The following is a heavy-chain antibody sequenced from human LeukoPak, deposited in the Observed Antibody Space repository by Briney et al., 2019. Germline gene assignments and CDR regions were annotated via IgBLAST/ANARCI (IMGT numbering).Heavy chain of an antibody. D-gene: IGHD3-10*01. CDR2: IYSGGST. J-gene: IGHJ4*02. CDR1: GGSFSGYY. CDR3: ARVWFDRFDY. Sequence: ETLSLTCAVYGGSFSGYYMSWVRQAPGKGLEWVSVIYSGGSTYYADSVKGRFTISRDNSKNTLYLQMNSLRAEDTAVYYCARVWFDRFDYWGQGTLVTVSS. V-gene: IGHV3-53*01.